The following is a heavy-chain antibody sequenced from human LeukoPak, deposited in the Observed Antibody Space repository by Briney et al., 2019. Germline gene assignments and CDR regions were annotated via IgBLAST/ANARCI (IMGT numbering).Heavy chain of an antibody. CDR1: GFTFSSYA. CDR3: AKDATPLLLWFGESVFGYFDY. Sequence: QPGGPLRLSCAASGFTFSSYAMSWVRQAPGKGLEWVSAISGSGGSTYYADSVKGRFTISRDNSKNTLYLQMNSLRAEDTAVYYCAKDATPLLLWFGESVFGYFDYWGQGTLVTVSS. J-gene: IGHJ4*02. V-gene: IGHV3-23*01. D-gene: IGHD3-10*01. CDR2: ISGSGGST.